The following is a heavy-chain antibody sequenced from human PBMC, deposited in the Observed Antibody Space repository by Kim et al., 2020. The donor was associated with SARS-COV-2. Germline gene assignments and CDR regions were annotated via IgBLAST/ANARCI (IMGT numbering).Heavy chain of an antibody. V-gene: IGHV4-34*01. CDR2: INHSGST. D-gene: IGHD2-15*01. CDR1: GGSFSGYY. CDR3: ARRYCSGGSCYSGVPRFDP. Sequence: SETLSLTCAVYGGSFSGYYWSWIRQPPGKGLEWIGEINHSGSTNYNPSLKSRVTISVDTSKNQFSLKLSSVTAADTAVYYCARRYCSGGSCYSGVPRFDPWGQGTLVTVSS. J-gene: IGHJ5*02.